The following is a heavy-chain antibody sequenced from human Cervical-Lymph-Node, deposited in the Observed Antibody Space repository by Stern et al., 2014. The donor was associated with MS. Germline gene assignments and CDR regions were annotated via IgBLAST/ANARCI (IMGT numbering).Heavy chain of an antibody. V-gene: IGHV1-18*01. CDR2: ISGYNVYT. CDR3: ARGPYCSSTACFTSDYHYYGMDV. J-gene: IGHJ6*02. CDR1: GYEFTSFG. Sequence: VQLVQSGAEVRKPGASVKVSCKASGYEFTSFGVSWVRRAPGQGLEWMGWISGYNVYTAYAQKFQGRVIMTTDTSTTTASMELRSLRSDDTAVYYCARGPYCSSTACFTSDYHYYGMDVWGQGTTVTVSS. D-gene: IGHD2-2*01.